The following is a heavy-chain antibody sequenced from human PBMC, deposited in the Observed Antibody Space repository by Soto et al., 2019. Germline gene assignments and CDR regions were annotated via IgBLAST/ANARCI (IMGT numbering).Heavy chain of an antibody. CDR2: IWYDGSNK. V-gene: IGHV3-33*01. J-gene: IGHJ4*02. Sequence: QVQLVESGGGVVQPGRSLRLSCAASGFTFSSYGMHWVRQAPGKGLEWVAVIWYDGSNKYYADYVKGRFTISRDNSKNTLYLQMNSLRADDTAVYYCARVLWSFDCWGQGTLVTVSS. CDR1: GFTFSSYG. CDR3: ARVLWSFDC. D-gene: IGHD5-18*01.